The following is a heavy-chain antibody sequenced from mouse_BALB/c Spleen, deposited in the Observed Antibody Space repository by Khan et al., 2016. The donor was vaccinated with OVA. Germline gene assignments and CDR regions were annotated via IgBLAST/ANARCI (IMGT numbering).Heavy chain of an antibody. CDR1: GYSITSEYA. CDR2: ISYSGNT. J-gene: IGHJ3*01. Sequence: EVQLQESGPGLVKPSQSLSLTCTVTGYSITSEYAWNWIRQFPGNKLEWMGYISYSGNTRYNPSLKSRISITRDTSKNQFFLQLNSVTTEDTAAYYCARKDYCYYDSFPYWGQGTLVTVSA. V-gene: IGHV3-2*02. CDR3: ARKDYCYYDSFPY. D-gene: IGHD2-4*01.